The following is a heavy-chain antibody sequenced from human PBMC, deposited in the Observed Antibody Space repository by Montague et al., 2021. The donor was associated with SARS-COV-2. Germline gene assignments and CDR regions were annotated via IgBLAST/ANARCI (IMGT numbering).Heavy chain of an antibody. CDR1: RDSISSHNYF. Sequence: SETLSLTCTVSRDSISSHNYFWAWIRQPPGKGLEWIGSVDYSGLTFYSPSLESRDTISVDTSKKQFSLKVNSVTAADTAVYYCAKDGEALAWGTFDIWGQGIRVTVSS. CDR2: VDYSGLT. J-gene: IGHJ4*02. D-gene: IGHD3-10*01. CDR3: AKDGEALAWGTFDI. V-gene: IGHV4-39*07.